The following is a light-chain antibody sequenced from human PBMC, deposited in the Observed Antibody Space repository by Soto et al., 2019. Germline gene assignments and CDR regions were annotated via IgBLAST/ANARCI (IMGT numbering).Light chain of an antibody. CDR3: SSYAGSSTSVV. Sequence: QSVLTQPASVSGSPGQSITISCTGTSSDVGGYNYVSWYQQHPGKAPELMIFDVSKRPSGVSNRFSGSKSGNTASLTISGLQAEDEADYYCSSYAGSSTSVVFGGGTKLTVL. V-gene: IGLV2-14*03. CDR2: DVS. J-gene: IGLJ2*01. CDR1: SSDVGGYNY.